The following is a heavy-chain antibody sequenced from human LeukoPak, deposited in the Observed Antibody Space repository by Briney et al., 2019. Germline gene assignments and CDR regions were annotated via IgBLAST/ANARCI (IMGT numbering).Heavy chain of an antibody. V-gene: IGHV1-2*02. CDR3: ARDGDYLLLSARYYMDV. J-gene: IGHJ6*03. Sequence: ASVKVSCKASGYTFTAYYMHWVRQAPGQGLDWMGWINPQTGDTKFSQEFQGRVTMTRDTSISTAYMELTSLRYDDTAVYYCARDGDYLLLSARYYMDVWGKGTTLTISS. CDR2: INPQTGDT. CDR1: GYTFTAYY. D-gene: IGHD2-2*01.